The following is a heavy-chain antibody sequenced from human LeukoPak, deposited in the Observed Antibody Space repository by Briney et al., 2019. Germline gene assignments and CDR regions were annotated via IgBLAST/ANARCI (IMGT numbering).Heavy chain of an antibody. CDR2: IQSDGTT. D-gene: IGHD1-26*01. Sequence: GGSLRLSCAASGLTFNSAWMHWVRQTPGKGLVWVSRIQSDGTTTYADSVRGRFTISRDNAKNTLYLQMNNLRAEDTAVYYCARDGSYKFDYWGQGTLVTVSS. V-gene: IGHV3-74*01. CDR3: ARDGSYKFDY. J-gene: IGHJ4*02. CDR1: GLTFNSAW.